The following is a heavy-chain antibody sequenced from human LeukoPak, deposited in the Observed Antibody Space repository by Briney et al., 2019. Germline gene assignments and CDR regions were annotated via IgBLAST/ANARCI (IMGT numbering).Heavy chain of an antibody. D-gene: IGHD1-26*01. J-gene: IGHJ3*02. Sequence: SETLSLTCTVSGGSISSYYWSWIRQPPGKGLEWIGYIYYSGSTNYNPPLKSRVTISVDTSKNQFSLKLSSVTAADTAVYYCAREGGSYYQDAFDIWGQGTMVTVSS. CDR1: GGSISSYY. CDR3: AREGGSYYQDAFDI. CDR2: IYYSGST. V-gene: IGHV4-59*01.